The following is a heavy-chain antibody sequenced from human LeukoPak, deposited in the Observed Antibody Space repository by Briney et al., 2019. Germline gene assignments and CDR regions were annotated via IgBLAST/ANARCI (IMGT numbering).Heavy chain of an antibody. CDR1: GGSISSGTYY. CDR2: IYTSGNT. D-gene: IGHD4-17*01. CDR3: AREDYGEGVDSAPFDY. Sequence: PSQTLSLTCTVSGGSISSGTYYWSWIRQPAGKGLEWIGRIYTSGNTNYNPSLKSRVTISVDTSKNQFSLKLSSVTAADTGVYYCAREDYGEGVDSAPFDYWGQGILVTVSS. J-gene: IGHJ4*02. V-gene: IGHV4-61*02.